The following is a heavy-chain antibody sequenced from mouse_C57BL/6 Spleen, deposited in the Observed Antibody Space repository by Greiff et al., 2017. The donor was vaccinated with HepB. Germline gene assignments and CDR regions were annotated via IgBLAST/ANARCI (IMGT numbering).Heavy chain of an antibody. V-gene: IGHV1-4*01. CDR3: ARSHSYDYGAMDY. Sequence: QVQLQQSGAELARPGASVKMSCKASGYTFTSYTMHWVKQRPAQGLEWIGYINPSSGYTKYNQKFKDKATLTADKSSSTAYMQLSSLTSEDSAVYYCARSHSYDYGAMDYWGQGTSVTVSS. CDR2: INPSSGYT. J-gene: IGHJ4*01. D-gene: IGHD2-4*01. CDR1: GYTFTSYT.